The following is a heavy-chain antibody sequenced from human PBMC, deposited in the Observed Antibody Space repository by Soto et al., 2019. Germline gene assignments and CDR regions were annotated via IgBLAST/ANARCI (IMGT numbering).Heavy chain of an antibody. CDR3: ARDEGYSGYDGAVY. V-gene: IGHV3-30-3*01. Sequence: QVQLVESGGGVVQPGRSLRPSCAASGFTFSNYAMHWVRQAPGKGLEWVAVISYDGSNKYYADSVKGRFTISRDNSKNTLYLQMNSLRAEDTAVYYCARDEGYSGYDGAVYWGQGTLVTVSS. D-gene: IGHD5-12*01. CDR1: GFTFSNYA. J-gene: IGHJ4*02. CDR2: ISYDGSNK.